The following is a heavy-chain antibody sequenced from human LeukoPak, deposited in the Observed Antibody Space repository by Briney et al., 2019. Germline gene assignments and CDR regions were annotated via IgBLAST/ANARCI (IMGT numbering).Heavy chain of an antibody. Sequence: GGSLRLSCTASGFTFSNYWMMWVRQAPGKGLEWVANINEDGSEKYYADSVEGRFTISRDNAKNSLDLQMNSLRADDTAIYYCARSKIDYWGQGTLVTVSS. D-gene: IGHD4-11*01. CDR1: GFTFSNYW. CDR3: ARSKIDY. J-gene: IGHJ4*02. V-gene: IGHV3-7*01. CDR2: INEDGSEK.